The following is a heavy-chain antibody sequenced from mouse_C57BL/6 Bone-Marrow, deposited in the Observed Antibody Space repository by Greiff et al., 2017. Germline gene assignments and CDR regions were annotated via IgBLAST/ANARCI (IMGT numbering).Heavy chain of an antibody. CDR2: IRLKSDNYAT. V-gene: IGHV6-3*01. Sequence: EVQLVESGGGLVQPGGSMKLSCVASGFTFSNYWMNWVRQSPEKGLEWVAQIRLKSDNYATHYAESVKGRFTISRDDSKSSVYLQMNNLRAEDTGIYYCTLLLRSSLGDYWGQGTTLTVSS. J-gene: IGHJ2*01. D-gene: IGHD1-1*01. CDR3: TLLLRSSLGDY. CDR1: GFTFSNYW.